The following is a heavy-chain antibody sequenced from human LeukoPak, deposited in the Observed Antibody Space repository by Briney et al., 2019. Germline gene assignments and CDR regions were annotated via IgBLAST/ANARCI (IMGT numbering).Heavy chain of an antibody. D-gene: IGHD3-10*01. CDR3: ARDPHGSGILHY. Sequence: TSETLSLTCAVYGGSFSGYYWSWIRQPPGKGLEWIGEINHSGSTNYNPSLKSRVTISVDTPKNQFPLTLSPVTAADTDVYYCARDPHGSGILHYWGQGTLVTVSS. V-gene: IGHV4-34*01. CDR1: GGSFSGYY. CDR2: INHSGST. J-gene: IGHJ4*02.